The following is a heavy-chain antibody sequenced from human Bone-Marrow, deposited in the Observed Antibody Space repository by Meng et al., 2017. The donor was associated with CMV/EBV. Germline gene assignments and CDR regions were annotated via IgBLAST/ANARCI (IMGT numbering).Heavy chain of an antibody. V-gene: IGHV1-18*04. Sequence: ASVKVSCKASGYTFTGYYMHWVRQAPGQGLEWMGWINPDNGNTNYAQKLQGRVTMTTDTSTSTAYMELRSLRSDDTAVYYCARDATVAEFDPWGQGTLVTVSS. J-gene: IGHJ5*02. CDR2: INPDNGNT. CDR3: ARDATVAEFDP. CDR1: GYTFTGYY. D-gene: IGHD4-23*01.